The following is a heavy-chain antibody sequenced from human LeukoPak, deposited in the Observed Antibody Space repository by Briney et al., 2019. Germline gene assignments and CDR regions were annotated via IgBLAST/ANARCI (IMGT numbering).Heavy chain of an antibody. Sequence: SETPSLTCTVSGGSVSSSGYYWGWIRQSPGKGLEWIGTIDYSGSTYYNPSLKSRITISVDTSRNQFSLELSSVTAADTAVYYCARDFGNYRVDYWGQGTLVTVSS. V-gene: IGHV4-39*01. D-gene: IGHD4-11*01. CDR1: GGSVSSSGYY. J-gene: IGHJ4*02. CDR2: IDYSGST. CDR3: ARDFGNYRVDY.